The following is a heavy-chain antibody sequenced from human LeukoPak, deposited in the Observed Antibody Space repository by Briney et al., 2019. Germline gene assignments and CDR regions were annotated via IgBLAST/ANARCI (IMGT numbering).Heavy chain of an antibody. CDR1: GFTLSSYW. Sequence: GGSLTLSCAASGFTLSSYWMSWVRQAPGKGLEWVANIKQDGSEKFYVDSVKGRFTISRDNAKNSLYLQMNSVRAEDTAVYYCARVILYYFDYWGQGTLVTVSS. CDR3: ARVILYYFDY. V-gene: IGHV3-7*01. J-gene: IGHJ4*02. CDR2: IKQDGSEK. D-gene: IGHD2-21*01.